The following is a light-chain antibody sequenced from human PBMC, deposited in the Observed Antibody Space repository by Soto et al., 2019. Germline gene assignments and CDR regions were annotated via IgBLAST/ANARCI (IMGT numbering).Light chain of an antibody. CDR1: QNIDTY. J-gene: IGKJ2*01. CDR3: QQSNTTPYT. CDR2: AAS. Sequence: DIQMTQSPSSLSASFGDRVTLTCRASQNIDTYLNWYQQKPGTDPKLLMYAASSWHSGVPSRFSGSGSTTDFTRTISSLQPEEFATYYGQQSNTTPYTFGQGTKLEI. V-gene: IGKV1-39*01.